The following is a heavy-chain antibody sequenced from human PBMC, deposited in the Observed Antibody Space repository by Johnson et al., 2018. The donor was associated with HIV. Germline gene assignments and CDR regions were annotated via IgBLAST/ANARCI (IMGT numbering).Heavy chain of an antibody. CDR3: ARDPRLGELKIDRRGYAFDI. D-gene: IGHD3-16*01. V-gene: IGHV3-30-3*01. CDR1: GFTFSSYA. Sequence: QMRRVESRGGLIQPGESLRLSCAASGFTFSSYAMHWVRQAPGKGLEWLAIISYDGGDTWYADSVKGRFTVSRDNSKNTLYLQMNSLRVEDTAVYYCARDPRLGELKIDRRGYAFDIWGQGTMVTVSS. CDR2: ISYDGGDT. J-gene: IGHJ3*02.